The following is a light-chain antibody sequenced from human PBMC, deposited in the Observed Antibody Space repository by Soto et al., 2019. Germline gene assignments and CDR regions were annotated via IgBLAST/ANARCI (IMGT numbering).Light chain of an antibody. CDR2: GAS. Sequence: IGWPQYPDTLSFSPGERATLSCRASQSVSRNYLSWYQQKPGQPPRLLIYGASSRATGIPDRFSGSGSGTDFTLTISSLQAEAVAVYYSRQYYSTPITFGQATRLE. V-gene: IGKV3-20*01. J-gene: IGKJ5*01. CDR1: QSVSRNY. CDR3: RQYYSTPIT.